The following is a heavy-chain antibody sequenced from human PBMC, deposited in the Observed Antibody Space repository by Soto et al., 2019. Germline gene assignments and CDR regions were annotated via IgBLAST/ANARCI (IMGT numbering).Heavy chain of an antibody. CDR2: IYYRGST. CDR3: GRLQEAAGDNDLPFDY. J-gene: IGHJ4*02. V-gene: IGHV4-59*01. D-gene: IGHD6-13*01. Sequence: PSETLSLTCTVSGGSITTNYWSWIRQPPGKGLEWIGYIYYRGSTNYNPSLKSRVTISVDTSKNQFSLKLGSVTAADTAVYYCGRLQEAAGDNDLPFDYWGQGTLVTVSS. CDR1: GGSITTNY.